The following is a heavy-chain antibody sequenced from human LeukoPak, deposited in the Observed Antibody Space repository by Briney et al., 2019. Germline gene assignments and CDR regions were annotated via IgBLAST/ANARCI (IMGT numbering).Heavy chain of an antibody. J-gene: IGHJ4*02. CDR2: VFYNGST. V-gene: IGHV4-59*01. Sequence: SETLSLTCTVPGGSISDYFWSWIRQPPGKGLEWVGYVFYNGSTNYNPSLKSRVTISIDTSRIRFSLRLSSVTAADPARYYCASERGYSGYTSDYWGQGNMVTVSS. CDR3: ASERGYSGYTSDY. CDR1: GGSISDYF. D-gene: IGHD5-12*01.